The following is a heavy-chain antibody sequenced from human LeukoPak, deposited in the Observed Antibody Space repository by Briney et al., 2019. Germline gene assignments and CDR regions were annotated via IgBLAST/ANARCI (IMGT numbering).Heavy chain of an antibody. D-gene: IGHD1-14*01. Sequence: APVKVSCKASGYTFTGYYMHWVRQAPGQGLEWMGWINPNSGGTNYAQKFQGRVTMTRDTSISTAYMELSSLRSDDTAVNYCARHSYTTFDYWGQGTLVTVSS. J-gene: IGHJ4*02. CDR2: INPNSGGT. CDR3: ARHSYTTFDY. V-gene: IGHV1-2*02. CDR1: GYTFTGYY.